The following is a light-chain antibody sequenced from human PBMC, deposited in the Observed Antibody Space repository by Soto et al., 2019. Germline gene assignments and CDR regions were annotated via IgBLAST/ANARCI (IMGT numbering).Light chain of an antibody. CDR3: QQYGSSPPYT. CDR2: GSS. J-gene: IGKJ2*01. CDR1: QSVTNKY. Sequence: EVVLTQSPGTLSLTRGERATLSCRASQSVTNKYLAWYQQKPGQAPRLLIFGSSDRATGIPDRFSGSGSGTDFTLTISRLEPEDFAVYYCQQYGSSPPYTFGQGTKLEI. V-gene: IGKV3-20*01.